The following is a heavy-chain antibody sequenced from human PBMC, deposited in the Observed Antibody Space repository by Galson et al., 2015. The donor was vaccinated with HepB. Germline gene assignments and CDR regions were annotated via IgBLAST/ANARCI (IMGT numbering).Heavy chain of an antibody. CDR1: GYTFTSYY. D-gene: IGHD5-24*01. CDR2: INPNSGGT. Sequence: SVKVSCKASGYTFTSYYMHWVRQAPGQGLEWMGRINPNSGGTNYAQKFQGRVTMTRDTSISTAYMELSRLRSDDTAVYYCASEEMATILRRAFDYWGQGTLVTVSS. V-gene: IGHV1-2*06. CDR3: ASEEMATILRRAFDY. J-gene: IGHJ4*02.